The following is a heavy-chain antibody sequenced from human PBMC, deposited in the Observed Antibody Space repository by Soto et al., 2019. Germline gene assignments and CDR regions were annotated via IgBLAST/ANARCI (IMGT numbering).Heavy chain of an antibody. Sequence: GESLKISCKGSGYSFTSYGISWVRQAPGQGLEWMGWISAYNGNTNYAQKLQGRVTMTTDTSTSTAYMELRSLRSDDTAVYYCARQSTAVVVAANYWGQGTLVTVSS. J-gene: IGHJ4*02. CDR1: GYSFTSYG. D-gene: IGHD2-15*01. CDR3: ARQSTAVVVAANY. CDR2: ISAYNGNT. V-gene: IGHV1-18*01.